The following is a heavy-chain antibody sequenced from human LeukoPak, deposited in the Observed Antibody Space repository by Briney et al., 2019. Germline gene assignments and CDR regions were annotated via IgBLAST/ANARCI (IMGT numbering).Heavy chain of an antibody. Sequence: PGGSLRLSCAASGFTFSSYGMSWVRQAPGKGLEWVSTISGSGGSTYYADSVKGRSTISRDNSKNTLYLQMNSLRAEDTAVYYCAKWRRRYYDGSGADDFDYWGQGTLVTVSS. CDR2: ISGSGGST. J-gene: IGHJ4*02. V-gene: IGHV3-23*01. D-gene: IGHD3-22*01. CDR3: AKWRRRYYDGSGADDFDY. CDR1: GFTFSSYG.